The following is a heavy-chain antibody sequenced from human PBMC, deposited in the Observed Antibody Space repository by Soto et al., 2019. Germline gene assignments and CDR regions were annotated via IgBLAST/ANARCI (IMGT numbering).Heavy chain of an antibody. J-gene: IGHJ6*02. V-gene: IGHV3-33*01. Sequence: QVQLVESGGGVVQPGRSLRLSCAASGFTFSSYGMHWVRQAPGKGLEWVAVIWYDGSNKYYADSVKGRFTISRDNSKNTLYLKMNSLRAEDTVVYYWARGGDYYYGMDVWGQGTTVTVSS. CDR3: ARGGDYYYGMDV. CDR1: GFTFSSYG. CDR2: IWYDGSNK.